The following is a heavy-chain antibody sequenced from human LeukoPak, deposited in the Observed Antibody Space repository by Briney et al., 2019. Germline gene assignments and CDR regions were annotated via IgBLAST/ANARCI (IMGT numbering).Heavy chain of an antibody. V-gene: IGHV4-59*01. Sequence: SETLSLTCTVSGGSISSYYWSWIRQPPGKGLEWIGYIYYSGSTNYNPSLKSRVTISVDTSKNQFSLKLSSVTAADTAVYYCARVLRFLEWLPHAFDIWGQGTMVTVSS. D-gene: IGHD3-3*01. CDR2: IYYSGST. CDR3: ARVLRFLEWLPHAFDI. CDR1: GGSISSYY. J-gene: IGHJ3*02.